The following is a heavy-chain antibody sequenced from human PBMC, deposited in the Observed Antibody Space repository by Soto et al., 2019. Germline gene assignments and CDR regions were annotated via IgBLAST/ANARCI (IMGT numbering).Heavy chain of an antibody. V-gene: IGHV3-30*18. CDR2: ISYDGSNK. CDR1: GFTFSSYG. J-gene: IGHJ6*02. Sequence: QVQLVESGGGVVQPGRSLRLSCAASGFTFSSYGMHWVRQAPGKGLECVAVISYDGSNKYYADSVKGRFTISRDNSKNTLYLQRNSLRAEETDVYYCAKAEWFGQSDDYGMDVWGQGTTVTVSS. CDR3: AKAEWFGQSDDYGMDV. D-gene: IGHD3-10*01.